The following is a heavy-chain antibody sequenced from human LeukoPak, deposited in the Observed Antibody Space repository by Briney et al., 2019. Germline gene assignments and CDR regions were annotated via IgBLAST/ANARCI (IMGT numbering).Heavy chain of an antibody. J-gene: IGHJ6*02. CDR2: INPSGGST. V-gene: IGHV1-46*01. CDR3: ARAETRASITMVRGVSYYGMDV. CDR1: GYTFTSYY. Sequence: ASVTVSCKASGYTFTSYYMHWVRQAPGQGLEWMGIINPSGGSTSYAQKFQGRVTMTRDTSTSTVYMELSSLRSEDTAVYYCARAETRASITMVRGVSYYGMDVWGQGTTVTVSS. D-gene: IGHD3-10*01.